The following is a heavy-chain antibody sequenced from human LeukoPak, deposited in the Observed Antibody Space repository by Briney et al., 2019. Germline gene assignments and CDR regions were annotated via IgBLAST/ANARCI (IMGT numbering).Heavy chain of an antibody. CDR1: GFTFSSYS. V-gene: IGHV3-21*01. D-gene: IGHD3-16*02. CDR2: ISSSSSYI. CDR3: ARAAAMITFGGVIVIPEPFDY. Sequence: GGSLRLSCAASGFTFSSYSMNWVRQAPGKGLEWASSISSSSSYIYYADSVKGRFTISRDNAKNSLYLQMNSLRAEDTAVYYCARAAAMITFGGVIVIPEPFDYWGQGTLVTVSS. J-gene: IGHJ4*02.